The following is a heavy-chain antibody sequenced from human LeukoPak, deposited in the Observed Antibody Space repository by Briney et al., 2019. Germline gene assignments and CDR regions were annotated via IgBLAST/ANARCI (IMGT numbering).Heavy chain of an antibody. CDR1: GFTFDDYA. D-gene: IGHD6-13*01. CDR2: ISGDGGST. CDR3: AKDREDSSSWYREVYYYGMDV. J-gene: IGHJ6*02. Sequence: PGGSLRLSCAASGFTFDDYAMHWVRQAPGKGLEWVSLISGDGGSTYYADSVKGRFTISRDYSKNSLYLQMNSLRTEDTALYYCAKDREDSSSWYREVYYYGMDVWGQGTTVTVSS. V-gene: IGHV3-43*02.